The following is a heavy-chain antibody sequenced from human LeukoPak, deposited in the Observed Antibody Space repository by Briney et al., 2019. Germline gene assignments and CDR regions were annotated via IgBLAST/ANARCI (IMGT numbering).Heavy chain of an antibody. J-gene: IGHJ5*02. Sequence: PSETLSLTCAVYGGSFSGYYWSWIRQHPGKGLEWIGYIYYSGSTYYNLSLKSRVTISVDTSKNQFSLKLSSVTAADTAVYYCARSHNWFDPWGQGTLVTVSS. CDR2: IYYSGST. CDR3: ARSHNWFDP. V-gene: IGHV4-31*11. CDR1: GGSFSGYY.